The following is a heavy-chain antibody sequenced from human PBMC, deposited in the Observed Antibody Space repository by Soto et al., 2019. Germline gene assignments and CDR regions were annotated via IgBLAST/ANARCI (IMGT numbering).Heavy chain of an antibody. Sequence: SETLSLTCTVSGDSISGGASFWSWIRQPPGKGLEWIANVYYSGSSYYNPSLKSRLTISVDTTKNQFSLQLKSMTAADTAVYYCAKLSCTSSTCYFPGCFDPWGQGTLVTVS. V-gene: IGHV4-31*03. J-gene: IGHJ5*02. CDR2: VYYSGSS. CDR3: AKLSCTSSTCYFPGCFDP. CDR1: GDSISGGASF. D-gene: IGHD2-2*01.